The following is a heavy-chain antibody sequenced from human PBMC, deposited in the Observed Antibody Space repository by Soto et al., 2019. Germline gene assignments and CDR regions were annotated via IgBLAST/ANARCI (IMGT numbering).Heavy chain of an antibody. CDR2: IYNSDTS. V-gene: IGHV4-4*08. Sequence: QVHLQESGPGLVKPSETLSLTCTVSGVSISTKYWSWIRQSPGRGLEWIGYIYNSDTSTYNPSVKSRVTISADTSKNPFSLKLTSVTAXDTAMYFCARGPRTVGATSSVAFDVWGQGTMVTVSS. D-gene: IGHD1-26*01. J-gene: IGHJ3*01. CDR1: GVSISTKY. CDR3: ARGPRTVGATSSVAFDV.